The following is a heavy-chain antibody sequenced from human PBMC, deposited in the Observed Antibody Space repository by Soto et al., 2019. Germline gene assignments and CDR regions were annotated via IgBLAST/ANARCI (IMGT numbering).Heavy chain of an antibody. J-gene: IGHJ4*02. D-gene: IGHD6-19*01. Sequence: SETLSLTCAVSGGSISSGGYSWSWIRQPPGKGLEWIGYIYHSGSTYYNPSLKSRVTISVDRSKNQFSLKLASVTAADTAVYYCARNIGWYTHDSWGQGTPVTVSS. CDR3: ARNIGWYTHDS. V-gene: IGHV4-30-2*02. CDR2: IYHSGST. CDR1: GGSISSGGYS.